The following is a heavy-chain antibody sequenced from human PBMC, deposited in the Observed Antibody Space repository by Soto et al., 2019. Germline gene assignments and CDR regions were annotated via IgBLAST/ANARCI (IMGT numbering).Heavy chain of an antibody. CDR3: ARHYSSGSRNWFDP. V-gene: IGHV3-33*01. CDR2: IWYDGSNK. D-gene: IGHD6-19*01. J-gene: IGHJ5*02. Sequence: SLRLSCAASGFTFSSYGMHWVRQAPGKGLEWVAVIWYDGSNKYYADSVKGRFTISRDNSKNTLYLQMNSLRAEDTAVFYCARHYSSGSRNWFDPWGQGTLVTVSS. CDR1: GFTFSSYG.